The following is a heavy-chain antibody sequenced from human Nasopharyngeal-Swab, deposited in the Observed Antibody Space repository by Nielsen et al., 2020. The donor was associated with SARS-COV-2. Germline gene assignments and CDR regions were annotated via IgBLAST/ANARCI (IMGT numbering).Heavy chain of an antibody. D-gene: IGHD3-3*01. Sequence: GESLKISCAASGFTFSSYSMNWVSQAPGKGLEWVSSITSGSSYIYYADSVKGRFTISRDNAKYSLFLQMNSLRAEDTAVYYCARGYDFRSGSNAFDIWGQGTMVTVSS. CDR1: GFTFSSYS. J-gene: IGHJ3*02. V-gene: IGHV3-21*01. CDR3: ARGYDFRSGSNAFDI. CDR2: ITSGSSYI.